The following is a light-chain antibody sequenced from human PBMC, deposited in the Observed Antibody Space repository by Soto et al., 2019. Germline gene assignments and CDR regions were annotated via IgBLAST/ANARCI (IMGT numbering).Light chain of an antibody. CDR3: QQYNSYSLT. CDR2: HAS. J-gene: IGKJ4*02. CDR1: QRIXNG. V-gene: IGKV1-5*01. Sequence: IQMTQCPSTLPASAGDRVTITCRASQRIXNGLAWYQQKPGAAPNLLXDHASTLESGVPSRLSGSGSGTEFTLTISSLQPDDFANYYCQQYNSYSLTFGGGTKVDI.